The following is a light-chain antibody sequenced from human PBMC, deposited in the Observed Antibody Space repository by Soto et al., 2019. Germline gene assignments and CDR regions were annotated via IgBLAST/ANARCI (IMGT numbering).Light chain of an antibody. CDR2: GAS. V-gene: IGKV3-15*01. J-gene: IGKJ1*01. CDR1: QSVSSN. CDR3: QQYGTSLWA. Sequence: IRMTQSPATLSVSPGERATLSCRASQSVSSNLAWYQQKPGQPPRLLIYGASTRATGIPARFSGGGSGTDFTLTISRLEPEDFAVYYCQQYGTSLWAFGQGTKVDIK.